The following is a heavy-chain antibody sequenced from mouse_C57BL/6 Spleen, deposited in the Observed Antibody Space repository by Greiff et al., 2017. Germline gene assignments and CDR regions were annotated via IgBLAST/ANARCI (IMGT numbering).Heavy chain of an antibody. D-gene: IGHD2-1*01. CDR3: ARLIYYGNYADYWYFDV. CDR1: GYTFTSYW. J-gene: IGHJ1*03. V-gene: IGHV1-55*01. CDR2: IYPGSGST. Sequence: QVQLQQPGAELVKPGASVKMSCKASGYTFTSYWITWVKQRPGQGLEWIGDIYPGSGSTNYNEKFKSKATLTVDTSSSTAYMQLSSLTSEYSAVYNWARLIYYGNYADYWYFDVWGTGTTVTVSS.